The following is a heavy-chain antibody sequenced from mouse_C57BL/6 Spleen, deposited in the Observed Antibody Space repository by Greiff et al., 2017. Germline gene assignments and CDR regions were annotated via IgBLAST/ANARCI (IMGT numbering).Heavy chain of an antibody. V-gene: IGHV1-18*01. CDR1: GYTFTDYN. J-gene: IGHJ3*01. Sequence: VQLKESGPELVKPGASVKIPCKASGYTFTDYNMDWVKQSHGKSLEWIGDINPNNGGTIYNQKFKGKATLTVDKSSSTAYMELRSLTSEDTAVYYCARSYYGSSLRFAYWGQGTLVTVSA. D-gene: IGHD1-1*01. CDR3: ARSYYGSSLRFAY. CDR2: INPNNGGT.